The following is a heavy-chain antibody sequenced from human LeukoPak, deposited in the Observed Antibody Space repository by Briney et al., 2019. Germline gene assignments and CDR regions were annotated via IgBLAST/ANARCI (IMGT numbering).Heavy chain of an antibody. V-gene: IGHV1-18*01. Sequence: ASVKVSCKASGYTFTSYGIRWVRQAPAQGLEWMGWISAYNGNTNYAQKLQGRVTMTTDTSTSTAYMELRRLGSDDTAVYYCARERARMIHDAFDIWGQGTMVTVSS. D-gene: IGHD1-14*01. CDR2: ISAYNGNT. CDR1: GYTFTSYG. J-gene: IGHJ3*02. CDR3: ARERARMIHDAFDI.